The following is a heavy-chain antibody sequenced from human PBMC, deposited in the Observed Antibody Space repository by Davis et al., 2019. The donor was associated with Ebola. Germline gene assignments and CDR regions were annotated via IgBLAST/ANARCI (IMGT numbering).Heavy chain of an antibody. CDR1: GDTFSNYY. CDR2: INPSGGTT. V-gene: IGHV1-46*01. J-gene: IGHJ5*02. CDR3: AREGKTVVNMYWFDP. Sequence: ASVKVSCKASGDTFSNYYIHWVRQAPGQGLQWMGKINPSGGTTTYAQKFQGRVTMTRDTSTSTVYMEVSSLISDDTAVYYCAREGKTVVNMYWFDPWGQGTLVTVSS. D-gene: IGHD4/OR15-4a*01.